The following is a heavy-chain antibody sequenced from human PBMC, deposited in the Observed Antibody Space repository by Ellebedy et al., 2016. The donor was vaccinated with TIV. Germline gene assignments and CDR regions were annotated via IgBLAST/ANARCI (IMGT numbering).Heavy chain of an antibody. J-gene: IGHJ6*03. V-gene: IGHV3-30-3*01. Sequence: GESRKISXAASGFTFSNYALHWVRQAPGKGLEWVALISYDGTNKYYADSVKGRFTISRDNSKSTLYLQMNSLRAEDTAVYYCASLYMVGEQLVLKFHYMDVWGKGTTVTVSS. CDR1: GFTFSNYA. D-gene: IGHD6-6*01. CDR2: ISYDGTNK. CDR3: ASLYMVGEQLVLKFHYMDV.